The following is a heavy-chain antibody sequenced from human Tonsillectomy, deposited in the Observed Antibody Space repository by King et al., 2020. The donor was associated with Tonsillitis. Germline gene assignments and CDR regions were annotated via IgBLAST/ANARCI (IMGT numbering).Heavy chain of an antibody. Sequence: QLVQSGAEVKKPGASVKVSCKASGYTFTSYDINWVRQAPGQGLEWMGWISAYNGNTNCAQKLKGRVTMTTDTSTSTAYMELRSLRSDDTAVYYCARGGNYYYDSNSYYDYWGQGTLVTVSS. CDR3: ARGGNYYYDSNSYYDY. V-gene: IGHV1-18*04. CDR2: ISAYNGNT. D-gene: IGHD3-22*01. J-gene: IGHJ4*02. CDR1: GYTFTSYD.